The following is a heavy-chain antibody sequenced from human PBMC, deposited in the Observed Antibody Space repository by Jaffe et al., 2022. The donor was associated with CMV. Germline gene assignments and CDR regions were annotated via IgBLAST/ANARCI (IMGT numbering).Heavy chain of an antibody. D-gene: IGHD6-13*01. V-gene: IGHV3-9*01. CDR2: ISWNSGSI. CDR1: GFTFDDYA. J-gene: IGHJ4*02. CDR3: AKDARGSSSWYDY. Sequence: EVQLVESGGGLVQPGRSLRLSCAASGFTFDDYAMHWVRQAPGKGLEWVSGISWNSGSIGYADSVKGRFTISRDNAKNSLYLQMNSLRAEDTALYYCAKDARGSSSWYDYWGQGTLVTVSS.